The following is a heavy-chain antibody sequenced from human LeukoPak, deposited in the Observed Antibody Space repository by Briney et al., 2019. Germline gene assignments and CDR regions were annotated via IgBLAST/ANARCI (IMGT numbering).Heavy chain of an antibody. CDR1: GGTFSSYA. D-gene: IGHD2-2*03. J-gene: IGHJ3*02. CDR2: IIPILGTA. Sequence: ASVKVSCMASGGTFSSYAISWVRQAPGQGLEWMGGIIPILGTANYAQKFQGRVTITADESTSTAYLELSSLRSEDTAVYYCARDLLDIVVVPAAQEMVPDAFDIWGQGTMVTVSS. CDR3: ARDLLDIVVVPAAQEMVPDAFDI. V-gene: IGHV1-69*13.